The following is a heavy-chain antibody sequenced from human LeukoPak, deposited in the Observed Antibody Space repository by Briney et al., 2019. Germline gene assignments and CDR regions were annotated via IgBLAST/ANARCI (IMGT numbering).Heavy chain of an antibody. CDR2: ITETGGRT. J-gene: IGHJ5*01. V-gene: IGHV3-23*01. CDR3: AKEIYYGSWSYWDS. CDR1: GFTFNSYA. Sequence: SGGSLRLSCAGSGFTFNSYAMNWVRQAPGKGLEWVSSITETGGRTHYAESVKGRFTTSRDNSKRTLYLQMNSLRDEDTAIYYCAKEIYYGSWSYWDSWGHGTLVTVSS. D-gene: IGHD3-10*01.